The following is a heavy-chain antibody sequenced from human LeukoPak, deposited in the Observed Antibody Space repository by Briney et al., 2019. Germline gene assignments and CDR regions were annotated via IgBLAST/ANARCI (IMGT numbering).Heavy chain of an antibody. D-gene: IGHD3-3*01. J-gene: IGHJ4*02. CDR3: ARDGGAD. CDR2: ISYDENKK. V-gene: IGHV3-30-3*01. CDR1: EFTFNNYD. Sequence: GTSLRLSCAASEFTFNNYDMHWVRQAPGKGLEWVSVISYDENKKYYADSVKGRFTISRDNSKDTLYLQMNSLTPEDTAVYYCARDGGADWGQGTLVTVSS.